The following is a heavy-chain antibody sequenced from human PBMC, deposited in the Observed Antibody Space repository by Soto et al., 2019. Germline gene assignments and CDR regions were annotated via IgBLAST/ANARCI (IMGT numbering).Heavy chain of an antibody. D-gene: IGHD3-9*01. V-gene: IGHV1-46*01. CDR1: GYIFSNYF. CDR3: AREALTGYRDFDY. Sequence: ASVKVSCKASGYIFSNYFMHWVRQAPGQGLEWVGMVNPDGGRPSYPQKFLGRVTMARDTSTNTLYLELYSLRSEDTAVYYCAREALTGYRDFDYWGQGTLVTVSS. CDR2: VNPDGGRP. J-gene: IGHJ4*02.